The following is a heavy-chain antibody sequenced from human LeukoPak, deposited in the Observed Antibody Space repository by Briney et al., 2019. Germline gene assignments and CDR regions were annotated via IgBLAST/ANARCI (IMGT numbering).Heavy chain of an antibody. CDR1: GFTFSSYA. CDR3: AKGHVSSGWFFDY. V-gene: IGHV3-23*01. Sequence: GGSLRLSCAASGFTFSSYAMSWVRQAPGKGLEWVSAISGSGGSTYYADSVKGRFTISRDNSKNTLYLQTNSLRAEDTAVYYCAKGHVSSGWFFDYWGQGTLVTVSS. CDR2: ISGSGGST. D-gene: IGHD6-19*01. J-gene: IGHJ4*02.